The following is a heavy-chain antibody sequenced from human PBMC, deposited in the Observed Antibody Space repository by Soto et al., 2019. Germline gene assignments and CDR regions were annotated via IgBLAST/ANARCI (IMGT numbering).Heavy chain of an antibody. V-gene: IGHV4-39*01. CDR3: ARHLIYSSGWSYYYYYYGMDV. Sequence: SETLSLTCTVSGGSISSSSYYWGWIRQPPGKGLEWIGSIYYSGSTYYNPSLKSRVTISVDTSKNQFSLKLSSVTAADTAVYYCARHLIYSSGWSYYYYYYGMDVWGQGTTVTVSS. D-gene: IGHD6-19*01. CDR1: GGSISSSSYY. CDR2: IYYSGST. J-gene: IGHJ6*02.